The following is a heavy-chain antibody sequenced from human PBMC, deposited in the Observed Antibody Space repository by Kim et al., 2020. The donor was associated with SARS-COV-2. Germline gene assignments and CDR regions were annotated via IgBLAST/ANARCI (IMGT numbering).Heavy chain of an antibody. Sequence: SVKVSCKASGGTFSSYAISWVRQAPGQGLEWMGGIIPIFGTANYAQKFQGRVTITADESTSTAYMELSSLRSEDTAVYYCAREGMGYCSSTSCFNPWGQGTLVTVSS. D-gene: IGHD2-2*01. J-gene: IGHJ5*02. CDR1: GGTFSSYA. CDR3: AREGMGYCSSTSCFNP. V-gene: IGHV1-69*13. CDR2: IIPIFGTA.